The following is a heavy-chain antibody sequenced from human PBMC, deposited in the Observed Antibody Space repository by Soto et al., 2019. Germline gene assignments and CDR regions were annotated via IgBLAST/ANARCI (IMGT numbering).Heavy chain of an antibody. Sequence: QVQLVQSGAEVKKPGSSVKVSCKASGDTFSSYTFSWVRQAPGQGLEWVGRIIPILRVTNYAQKFQGRVTITADKSTTTVYMELGSLRSEDTAVYYCVRVRRIAATGETSDYWGQGTLVTVSS. V-gene: IGHV1-69*02. CDR3: VRVRRIAATGETSDY. D-gene: IGHD6-13*01. CDR2: IIPILRVT. CDR1: GDTFSSYT. J-gene: IGHJ4*02.